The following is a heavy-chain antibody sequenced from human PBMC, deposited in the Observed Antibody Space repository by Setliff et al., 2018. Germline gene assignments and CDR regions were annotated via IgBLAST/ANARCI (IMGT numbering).Heavy chain of an antibody. CDR3: ARSFNGGFYHQRDAYDI. J-gene: IGHJ3*02. CDR2: ISPYNDNT. CDR1: GYMFKSYG. Sequence: ASVKVSCKASGYMFKSYGITWMRQAPGQGPEWMGWISPYNDNTNSAEKFQDRITITTDTSTSTSYMELRSLRSDDTAVYYCARSFNGGFYHQRDAYDIWGQGTLVTVSS. D-gene: IGHD2-8*01. V-gene: IGHV1-18*01.